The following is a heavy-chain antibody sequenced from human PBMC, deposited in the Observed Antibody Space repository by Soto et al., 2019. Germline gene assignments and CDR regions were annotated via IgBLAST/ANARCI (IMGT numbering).Heavy chain of an antibody. Sequence: QVQLVESGGGVVQPGGSLRLSCAASGFTFSDYGFHWGRQAPGKGLEWVAVMHTGGNEKYYVDSVKGRFTVSRDDSRNMVYLEMSGLRAEDTAEYFCAIDADTTGHYSHFDLWGRGALVAVS. D-gene: IGHD3-9*01. CDR1: GFTFSDYG. V-gene: IGHV3-33*08. J-gene: IGHJ4*02. CDR2: MHTGGNEK. CDR3: AIDADTTGHYSHFDL.